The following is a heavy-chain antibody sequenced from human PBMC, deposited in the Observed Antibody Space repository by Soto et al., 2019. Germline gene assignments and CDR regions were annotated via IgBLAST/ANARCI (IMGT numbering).Heavy chain of an antibody. CDR2: IRQDAGEK. Sequence: VPLVESGGGLVQPGGSLRLSCAASGFTFVNYWMSWVRQAPGKGLDWVASIRQDAGEKYYVDSVKGRFTIYRDNAKSSLYLQMNSLSAEDTGVYYCARERRGSSGSYYFDYWGQGTLVTVSS. J-gene: IGHJ4*02. CDR1: GFTFVNYW. D-gene: IGHD6-19*01. V-gene: IGHV3-7*01. CDR3: ARERRGSSGSYYFDY.